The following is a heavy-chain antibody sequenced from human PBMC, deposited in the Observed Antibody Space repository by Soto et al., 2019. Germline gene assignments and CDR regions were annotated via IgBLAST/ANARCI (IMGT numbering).Heavy chain of an antibody. D-gene: IGHD3-22*01. V-gene: IGHV4-59*08. CDR3: ERIALGGYYSSGHFFDY. CDR1: GRSIYSSY. Sequence: SETLSLTCTVSGRSIYSSYWSWIRQPPGKGLEWIGCIYYSGSTNFNPSLKSRVTISVDTSKNQFSLKLSSVTAADTDVYYCERIALGGYYSSGHFFDYWVQAIRVTVS. J-gene: IGHJ4*02. CDR2: IYYSGST.